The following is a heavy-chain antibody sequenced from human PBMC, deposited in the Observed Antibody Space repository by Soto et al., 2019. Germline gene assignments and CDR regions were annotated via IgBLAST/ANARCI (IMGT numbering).Heavy chain of an antibody. V-gene: IGHV4-31*03. J-gene: IGHJ5*02. CDR1: GGSISSGGYY. Sequence: SETLSLTCTVSGGSISSGGYYWSWIRQYPGKGLDWIGYIYFSGTTYYNPSLKSRVTISLDTSKNQFSLKLSSVTAADTAVYYCARVTNVVVVAATYNWFDPWGQGTLVTVSS. D-gene: IGHD2-15*01. CDR3: ARVTNVVVVAATYNWFDP. CDR2: IYFSGTT.